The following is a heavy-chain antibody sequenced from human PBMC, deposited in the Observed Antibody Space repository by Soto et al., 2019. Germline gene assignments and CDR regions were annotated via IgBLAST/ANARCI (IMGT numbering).Heavy chain of an antibody. Sequence: ELQLVESGGGLVQPGGSLRLSCAASGFTFSSDNMNWVRQAPGKGLEWVSYISSSSSIIYYADSVKGRFTISRDNAKNSLYLQMNSQRDDDTAVYYCAIGGLYSGYDNNWFDPWGQGTLVTVSS. CDR1: GFTFSSDN. CDR2: ISSSSSII. CDR3: AIGGLYSGYDNNWFDP. J-gene: IGHJ5*02. D-gene: IGHD5-12*01. V-gene: IGHV3-48*02.